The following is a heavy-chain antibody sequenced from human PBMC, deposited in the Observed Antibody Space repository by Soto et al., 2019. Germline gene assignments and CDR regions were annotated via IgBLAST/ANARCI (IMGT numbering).Heavy chain of an antibody. J-gene: IGHJ3*02. CDR3: AGDGQQLFGVFEI. V-gene: IGHV4-61*08. CDR2: IYYSGST. Sequence: SGGYGGSRILQPPRKGLEWIGYIYYSGSTNYNPSLKSRVTISVDTSKNQFSLKLSSVTAAATAVYYCAGDGQQLFGVFEIWRKGTMVLVS. D-gene: IGHD6-13*01. CDR1: SGGYG.